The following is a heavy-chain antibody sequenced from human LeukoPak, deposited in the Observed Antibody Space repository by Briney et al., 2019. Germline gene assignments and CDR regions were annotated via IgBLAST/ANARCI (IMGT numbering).Heavy chain of an antibody. Sequence: GGSLRLSCAASGFTFSNYAMSWVRQAPGKGLEWVSSISESGGTTDYADSAKGRFTISRDNSKNTLYLQMNSLRADDTALYFCARQWLVNGWGQGTLVTVSS. D-gene: IGHD6-19*01. V-gene: IGHV3-23*01. J-gene: IGHJ4*02. CDR3: ARQWLVNG. CDR1: GFTFSNYA. CDR2: ISESGGTT.